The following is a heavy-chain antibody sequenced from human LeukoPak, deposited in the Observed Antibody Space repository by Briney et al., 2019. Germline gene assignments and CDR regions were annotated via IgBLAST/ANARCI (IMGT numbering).Heavy chain of an antibody. CDR2: IYSGDTT. Sequence: GGSLRLSCATSGFTVSTNYMSWVRQAPGKGLEWVSVIYSGDTTFYADSVRGKFTISRDNSKNTLYLQMNSLRAEDTAVYYCASILRSSSGYYFDYWGQGTLVTVSS. CDR3: ASILRSSSGYYFDY. J-gene: IGHJ4*02. CDR1: GFTVSTNY. V-gene: IGHV3-66*01. D-gene: IGHD3-10*01.